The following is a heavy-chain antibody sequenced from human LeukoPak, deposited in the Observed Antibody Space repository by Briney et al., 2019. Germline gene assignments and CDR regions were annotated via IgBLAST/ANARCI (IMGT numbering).Heavy chain of an antibody. V-gene: IGHV1-18*01. D-gene: IGHD2-15*01. J-gene: IGHJ4*02. Sequence: ASVKVSCKASGYTFTSYGISWVRQAPGQGLEWMGWISAYNGNTNYAQKLQGRVTMTTDTSTSTAYMELRSLRSDDTAVYYCARVFFSGVVQRYYFDYWGQETLVTVSS. CDR2: ISAYNGNT. CDR3: ARVFFSGVVQRYYFDY. CDR1: GYTFTSYG.